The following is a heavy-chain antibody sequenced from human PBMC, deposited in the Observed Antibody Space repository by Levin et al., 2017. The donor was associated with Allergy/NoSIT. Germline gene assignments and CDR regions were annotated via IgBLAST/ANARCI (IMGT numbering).Heavy chain of an antibody. V-gene: IGHV4-38-2*01. CDR2: IFRSGST. Sequence: ESLKISCAVSGYSISSGYYWGWIRRPPGKGLEWIGSIFRSGSTYYNPSLKSRVTMSVDMSTNQFSLELTSVTAADTAVYYCARAAGAYWNGYMDFWGKGTTVTVSS. CDR1: GYSISSGYY. J-gene: IGHJ6*03. D-gene: IGHD3-3*01. CDR3: ARAAGAYWNGYMDF.